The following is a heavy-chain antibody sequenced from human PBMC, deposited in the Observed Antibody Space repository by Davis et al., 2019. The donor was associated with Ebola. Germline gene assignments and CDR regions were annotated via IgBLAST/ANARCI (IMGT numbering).Heavy chain of an antibody. CDR1: GGSISSYY. Sequence: SETLSLTCTVSGGSISSYYWSWIRQPPGKGLEWIGYIYYSGSTNYNPSLKSRVTISVDTSKNQFSLKLSSVTAADTAVYYCARRFGGDLDYWGQGTLVTVSS. D-gene: IGHD2-21*02. CDR3: ARRFGGDLDY. J-gene: IGHJ4*02. CDR2: IYYSGST. V-gene: IGHV4-59*08.